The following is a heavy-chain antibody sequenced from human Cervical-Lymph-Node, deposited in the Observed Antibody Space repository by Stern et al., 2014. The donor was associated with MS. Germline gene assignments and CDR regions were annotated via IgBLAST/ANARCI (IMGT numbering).Heavy chain of an antibody. CDR2: IIPLFGTA. V-gene: IGHV1-69*01. CDR3: ARGELKEGLVRGMDV. CDR1: GGTFSSYA. Sequence: VQLVESGAEVKKPGSSGKVSCKASGGTFSSYAIRWVRQAPGPGLEWLGGIIPLFGTANYAQKFQGRVTITADESTSTAYMELSSLRSEDTAVYYCARGELKEGLVRGMDVWGQGTTVTVSS. D-gene: IGHD1-26*01. J-gene: IGHJ6*02.